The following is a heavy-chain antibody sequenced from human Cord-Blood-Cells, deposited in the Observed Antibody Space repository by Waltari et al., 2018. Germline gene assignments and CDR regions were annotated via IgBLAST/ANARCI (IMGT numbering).Heavy chain of an antibody. D-gene: IGHD7-27*01. V-gene: IGHV1-8*01. CDR2: KNPNSGNT. J-gene: IGHJ4*02. CDR1: GYTFPSYD. Sequence: QVQLVQSGAEVTKPGASVKVSCKASGYTFPSYDINWVQQATGQGREGMGWKNPNSGNTGYAQKFQGRVTMTRNSSISTAYMELSSLRSEDTAVYYCARRNWGDGSFDYWGQGTLVTVSS. CDR3: ARRNWGDGSFDY.